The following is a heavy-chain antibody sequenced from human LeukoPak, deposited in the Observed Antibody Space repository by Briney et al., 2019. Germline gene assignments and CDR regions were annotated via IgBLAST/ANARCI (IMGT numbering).Heavy chain of an antibody. CDR1: GYTFTSYD. CDR3: ARDSGGYGYYDFWSGYYTDWFDP. J-gene: IGHJ5*02. D-gene: IGHD3-3*01. Sequence: ASVKVSCKASGYTFTSYDINWVRQATGQGLEWMGWINPNSGGTNYAQKFQGRVTMTRDTSISTAYMELSRLRSDDTAVYYCARDSGGYGYYDFWSGYYTDWFDPWGQGTLVTVSS. CDR2: INPNSGGT. V-gene: IGHV1-2*02.